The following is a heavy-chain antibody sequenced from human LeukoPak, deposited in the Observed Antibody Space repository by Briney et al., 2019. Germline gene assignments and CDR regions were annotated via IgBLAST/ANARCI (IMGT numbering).Heavy chain of an antibody. J-gene: IGHJ4*02. D-gene: IGHD3-10*01. CDR2: INPSGGST. CDR3: AAGAEAGPGGNY. CDR1: GYTFSSYY. Sequence: ASVKVSCKASGYTFSSYYIYWVRQAPGQGLEWMGIINPSGGSTSYAQKFQGRVTMTRDTSTSTVYMQLSSLRSEDTAVYYCAAGAEAGPGGNYWARGTRAPVSS. V-gene: IGHV1-46*01.